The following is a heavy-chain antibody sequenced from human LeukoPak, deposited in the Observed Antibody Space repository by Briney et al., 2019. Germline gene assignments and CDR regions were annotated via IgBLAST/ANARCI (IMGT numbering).Heavy chain of an antibody. CDR1: GFTLSSYE. V-gene: IGHV3-48*03. CDR2: ISIRGTTR. CDR3: VGGKLGSGVYYAGY. J-gene: IGHJ4*02. Sequence: PGGSLRLSCAASGFTLSSYEINWVRQAPGKGLEWVAYISIRGTTRYYADSVKGRFAISRDSAKNSLFLQMNSLRAEDTAVYYCVGGKLGSGVYYAGYWGQGTLVTVSS. D-gene: IGHD3-22*01.